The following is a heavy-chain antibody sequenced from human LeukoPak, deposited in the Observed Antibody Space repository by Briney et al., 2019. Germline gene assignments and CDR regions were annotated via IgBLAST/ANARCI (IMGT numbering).Heavy chain of an antibody. CDR3: ARVFYCSGGSCSPTFDY. J-gene: IGHJ4*02. CDR1: GYTFTGYY. CDR2: INPNSGGT. V-gene: IGHV1-2*06. Sequence: ASVKVSCTASGYTFTGYYMHWVRQAPGQGLEWMGRINPNSGGTNYAQKFQGRVTMTRDTSISTAYMELSRLRSDDTAVYYCARVFYCSGGSCSPTFDYWGQGTLVTVSS. D-gene: IGHD2-15*01.